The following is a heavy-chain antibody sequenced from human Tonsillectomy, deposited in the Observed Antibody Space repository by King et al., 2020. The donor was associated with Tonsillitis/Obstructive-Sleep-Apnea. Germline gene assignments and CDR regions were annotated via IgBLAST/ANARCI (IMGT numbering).Heavy chain of an antibody. J-gene: IGHJ4*02. V-gene: IGHV3-11*05. Sequence: VQLVQSGGGLVKPGGSLRLSCAAYGFTFSDYYMSWLRQAPGKGLEWVSYISSSSSYTNYADSVKGRYTISRDNAKNSLYLQMNSLRAEDTAVYYCARVNCTGGVCYVLLPDYWGQGTRVTVSS. CDR2: ISSSSSYT. CDR3: ARVNCTGGVCYVLLPDY. CDR1: GFTFSDYY. D-gene: IGHD2-8*02.